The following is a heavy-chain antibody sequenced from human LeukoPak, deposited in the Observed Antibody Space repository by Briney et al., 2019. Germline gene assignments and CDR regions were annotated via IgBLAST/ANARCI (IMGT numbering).Heavy chain of an antibody. V-gene: IGHV3-21*01. D-gene: IGHD6-19*01. J-gene: IGHJ5*02. Sequence: PGGSLRLSCAASGFTFSSYSMNWVRQAPGKGLEWVPSISSSSSYIYYADSVKGRFTISRDNAKNSLYLQMNSLRAEDTAVYYCAPLPYSSGPNWFDPWGQGTLVTVSS. CDR2: ISSSSSYI. CDR3: APLPYSSGPNWFDP. CDR1: GFTFSSYS.